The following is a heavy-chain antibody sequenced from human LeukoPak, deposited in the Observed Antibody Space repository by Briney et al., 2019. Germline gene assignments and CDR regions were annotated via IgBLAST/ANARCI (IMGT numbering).Heavy chain of an antibody. Sequence: QPGGSLRLSCAASGFTVSSNYMSWVRQAPGKGLEWVAVIYSGDSTYYADSVKSRFASSRDNTKNTLNLQMNSLRVEDTAVYYCARDEEGYCSGGSCYPRWLDWGQGTLVTVSS. CDR3: ARDEEGYCSGGSCYPRWLD. V-gene: IGHV3-66*01. CDR1: GFTVSSNY. D-gene: IGHD2-15*01. CDR2: IYSGDST. J-gene: IGHJ4*02.